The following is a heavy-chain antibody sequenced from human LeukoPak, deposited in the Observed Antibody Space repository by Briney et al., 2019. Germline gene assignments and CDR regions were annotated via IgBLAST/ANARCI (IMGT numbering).Heavy chain of an antibody. J-gene: IGHJ6*03. CDR1: GYTFTSYD. D-gene: IGHD2-2*03. V-gene: IGHV1-8*01. Sequence: ASVKVSCKASGYTFTSYDINWVRQATGQGLEWMGWMNPNSGNTGYAQKFQGRVTMTRNTSISTAYMELSSLRSEDTAVYYCAREGGPGYCSSTSCYYYYMDVWGKGTTVTVSS. CDR3: AREGGPGYCSSTSCYYYYMDV. CDR2: MNPNSGNT.